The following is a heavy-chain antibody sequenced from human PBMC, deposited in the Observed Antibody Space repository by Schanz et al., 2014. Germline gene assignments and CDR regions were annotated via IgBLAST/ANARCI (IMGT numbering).Heavy chain of an antibody. V-gene: IGHV1-69*09. D-gene: IGHD2-2*02. CDR3: AGTYCSSTSCYTGYYYMDV. J-gene: IGHJ6*03. CDR1: GYTFTAYG. Sequence: VQSVHSGTEVQKLGASVKVSCQTSGYTFTAYGINWVRQAPGQGLEWMGRIIPILGIANYAQKFQGRVTITADKSTSTAYMELTSLRSEDTAVYYCAGTYCSSTSCYTGYYYMDVWGKGTTVTVSS. CDR2: IIPILGIA.